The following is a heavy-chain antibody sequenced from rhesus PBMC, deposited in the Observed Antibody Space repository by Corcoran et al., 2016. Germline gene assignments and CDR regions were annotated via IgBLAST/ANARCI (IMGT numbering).Heavy chain of an antibody. CDR1: GFTFSDYY. V-gene: IGHV3S16*01. D-gene: IGHD6-25*01. Sequence: EVQLVESGGGLVQPGGSLRLSCAASGFTFSDYYMSWVRQVPGTGLEWVSSIISSRRNKYYADSVKGRFTISRDNAKNSLSLQMNSLKTEDTAVYYCTSGADGSWDAFDFWGQGLRVTVSS. J-gene: IGHJ3*01. CDR3: TSGADGSWDAFDF. CDR2: IISSRRNK.